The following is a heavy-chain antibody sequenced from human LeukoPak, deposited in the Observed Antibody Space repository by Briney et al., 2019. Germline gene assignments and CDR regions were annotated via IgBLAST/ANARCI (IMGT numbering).Heavy chain of an antibody. J-gene: IGHJ3*02. CDR3: ARHHSYYYDSSGYYGPDDAFDI. Sequence: SETLSLTCTVSGGSISSYYWSWIRQPPGKGLEWIGYIYYSGSTNYNPSLKSRVTISVDTSKNQFSLKLSSVTAADTAVYYCARHHSYYYDSSGYYGPDDAFDIWGQGTMVTVSS. CDR2: IYYSGST. D-gene: IGHD3-22*01. V-gene: IGHV4-59*08. CDR1: GGSISSYY.